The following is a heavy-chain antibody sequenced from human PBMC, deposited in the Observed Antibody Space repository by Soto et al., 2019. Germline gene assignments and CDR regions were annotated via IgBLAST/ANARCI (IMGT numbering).Heavy chain of an antibody. Sequence: GGSLRLSCAPSGFRFCSYAMSGVHQAPGKGLEWVSAISGRGGSTYYADSVNGRFTISRDYSKNTLYLQMDSLRSEHTAVYYCAKGVYSYSSIGYLTDLDYWIQGTLVTVSS. CDR3: AKGVYSYSSIGYLTDLDY. D-gene: IGHD3-22*01. CDR2: ISGRGGST. CDR1: GFRFCSYA. V-gene: IGHV3-23*01. J-gene: IGHJ4*02.